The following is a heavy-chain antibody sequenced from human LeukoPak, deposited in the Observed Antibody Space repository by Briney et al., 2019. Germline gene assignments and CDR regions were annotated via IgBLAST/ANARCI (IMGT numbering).Heavy chain of an antibody. J-gene: IGHJ4*02. CDR1: GFIFSSYS. D-gene: IGHD6-19*01. CDR3: ARWYSSGWYSDY. CDR2: VSGTSEYI. V-gene: IGHV3-21*06. Sequence: GGSLRLSCAAYGFIFSSYSMIWVRQAPGKGLEWVSSVSGTSEYIYYADSVRGRSTISRDNAKNTVYLQMNSLRAEDTAVYYCARWYSSGWYSDYWGQGTLVTVSS.